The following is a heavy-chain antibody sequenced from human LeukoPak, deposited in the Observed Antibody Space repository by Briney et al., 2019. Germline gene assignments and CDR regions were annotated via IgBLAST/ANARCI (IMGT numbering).Heavy chain of an antibody. Sequence: PSETLSLTCTVSGGSISSYYWSWIRQPPGKGLEWIGYIYYSGSTNYNPSLKSRVTISVDTSKNQFSLKLSSVTAADTAVYYCARGTWSSSIDYWGQGILVTVSS. V-gene: IGHV4-59*08. CDR3: ARGTWSSSIDY. D-gene: IGHD6-6*01. CDR2: IYYSGST. CDR1: GGSISSYY. J-gene: IGHJ4*02.